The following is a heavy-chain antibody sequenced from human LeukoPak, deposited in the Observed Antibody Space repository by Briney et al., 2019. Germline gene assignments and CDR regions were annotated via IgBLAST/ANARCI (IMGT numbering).Heavy chain of an antibody. CDR1: GFTFSSYE. CDR3: ARLSWELLTTPMDV. J-gene: IGHJ6*04. Sequence: PGGSLRLSCAASGFTFSSYEMNWVRQAPGKGLEWVSYISSGSTYTYYADSVKGRFTISRDNAKNSLYLQMNSLRAEDTAVYYCARLSWELLTTPMDVWGKGTTVTVSS. D-gene: IGHD1-26*01. V-gene: IGHV3-21*05. CDR2: ISSGSTYT.